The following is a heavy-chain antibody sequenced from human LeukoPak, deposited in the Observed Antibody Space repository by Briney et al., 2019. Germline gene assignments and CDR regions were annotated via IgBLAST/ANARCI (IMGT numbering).Heavy chain of an antibody. J-gene: IGHJ3*02. Sequence: GRSLRLSCAASGFTFSSYGMHWVRQAPGKGLEWVAVIWYDGSNKYYVDSVKGRFTISRDNAKNMLYLQMNSLRADDTAVYYCGRVFGVVARAFDIWGQGTMVTVSS. CDR2: IWYDGSNK. D-gene: IGHD2-15*01. V-gene: IGHV3-33*01. CDR1: GFTFSSYG. CDR3: GRVFGVVARAFDI.